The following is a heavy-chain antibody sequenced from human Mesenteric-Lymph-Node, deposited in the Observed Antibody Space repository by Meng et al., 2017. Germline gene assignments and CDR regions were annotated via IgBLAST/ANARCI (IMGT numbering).Heavy chain of an antibody. CDR3: ARVGSYDFWSGYPEGDNWFDP. CDR1: GYIFSNYG. V-gene: IGHV1-18*01. CDR2: ISAYTGAT. J-gene: IGHJ5*02. Sequence: ASVKVSCKASGYIFSNYGISWVRQAPGQGLEWMGWISAYTGATSYAQKFQGRVTMTTDTSTSTAYMELRSLKSDDTAVYYCARVGSYDFWSGYPEGDNWFDPWGQGTLVTVSS. D-gene: IGHD3-3*01.